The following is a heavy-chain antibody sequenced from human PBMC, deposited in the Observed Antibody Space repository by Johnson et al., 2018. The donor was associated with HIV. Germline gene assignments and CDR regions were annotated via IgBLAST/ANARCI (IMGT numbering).Heavy chain of an antibody. J-gene: IGHJ3*02. CDR2: ISYDGSNK. Sequence: QMLLVESGGGVVQPGRSLRLSCAASGFTFSSYAMHWVRQAPGKGLEWVAGISYDGSNKYYADSVKGRFTISRDNSKNTLYLQMNSLRAEDTAVYYCAKRGDSSGDAFDIWGQGTMVTVSS. V-gene: IGHV3-30-3*02. CDR1: GFTFSSYA. D-gene: IGHD6-25*01. CDR3: AKRGDSSGDAFDI.